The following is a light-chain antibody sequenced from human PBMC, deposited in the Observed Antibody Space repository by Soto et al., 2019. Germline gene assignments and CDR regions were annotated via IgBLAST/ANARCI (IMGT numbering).Light chain of an antibody. CDR1: SSDVGGYDY. CDR2: EVS. V-gene: IGLV2-14*01. Sequence: QSALTQPASASGSPGQSITISCTGTSSDVGGYDYVSWYQQHPGKAPKLMIYEVSNRPSGVSNRFSGSKSGNTASLTISGLQAEDEADYYCSSYTSSTSYVFGTGTRSPS. CDR3: SSYTSSTSYV. J-gene: IGLJ1*01.